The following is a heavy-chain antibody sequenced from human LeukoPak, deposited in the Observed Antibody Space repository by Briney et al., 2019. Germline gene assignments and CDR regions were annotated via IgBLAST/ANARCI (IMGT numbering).Heavy chain of an antibody. J-gene: IGHJ4*02. CDR3: ARAPNVEYYFDS. D-gene: IGHD3-3*01. CDR1: GFTVSSKY. CDR2: IYSGGST. Sequence: GGSLRLSCAASGFTVSSKYMSWVRQAPGKGLEWVSVIYSGGSTYYADSVKGRFTISRDNSKNTLYLQMNSLRAEDTAVYYCARAPNVEYYFDSWGQGTLVTVSS. V-gene: IGHV3-53*01.